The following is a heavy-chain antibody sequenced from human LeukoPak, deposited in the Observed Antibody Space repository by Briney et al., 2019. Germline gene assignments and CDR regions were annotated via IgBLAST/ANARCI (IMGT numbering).Heavy chain of an antibody. CDR1: GFTFSRFW. CDR3: AKDYGSGWYDY. V-gene: IGHV3-23*01. D-gene: IGHD6-19*01. CDR2: ISGSGDST. J-gene: IGHJ4*02. Sequence: GGSLRLSCAASGFTFSRFWMSWVRQAPGKGLEWVSTISGSGDSTYYADSVKGRFTISRDNSKNTLYLQMNSLRADDTAVYYCAKDYGSGWYDYWGQGTLVTVSS.